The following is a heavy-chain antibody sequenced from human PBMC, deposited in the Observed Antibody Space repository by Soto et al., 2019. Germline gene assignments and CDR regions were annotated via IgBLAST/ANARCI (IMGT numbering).Heavy chain of an antibody. V-gene: IGHV3-23*01. CDR3: AKDASSSWPYYYGMDV. CDR1: GFTFSNFA. CDR2: ISGSGGRT. D-gene: IGHD2-2*01. J-gene: IGHJ6*02. Sequence: PGGSLRLSCAASGFTFSNFAMSWVRQAPGKGLEWVSGISGSGGRTYYADSVKGRFTISRDNSKNTLYLQMSSLGAEDTAVYYCAKDASSSWPYYYGMDVWGQGTTVTVSS.